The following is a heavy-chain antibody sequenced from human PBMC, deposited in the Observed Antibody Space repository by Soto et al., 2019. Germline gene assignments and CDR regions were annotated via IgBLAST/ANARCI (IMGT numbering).Heavy chain of an antibody. J-gene: IGHJ4*02. CDR3: ARQVSWWVGTFD. V-gene: IGHV4-39*01. Sequence: ETLSLTCSVSGVSMSNNNDYWFWIRQPPGKGLEWIGSIHYSETTKYNPSLKNRVSISVDTSKKQFSLRLSSVTAADTAVYYCARQVSWWVGTFDWGQGTLVTVSS. D-gene: IGHD2-15*01. CDR2: IHYSETT. CDR1: GVSMSNNNDY.